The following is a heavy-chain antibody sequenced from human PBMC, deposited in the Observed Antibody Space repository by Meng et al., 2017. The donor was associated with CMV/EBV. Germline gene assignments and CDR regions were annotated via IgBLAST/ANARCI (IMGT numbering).Heavy chain of an antibody. CDR1: GGSFSGYS. J-gene: IGHJ4*02. CDR3: ARGAPGY. V-gene: IGHV4-34*01. CDR2: IKDTGTT. Sequence: PLSLTCAFYGGSFSGYSWTWIRQSPAKGLEWIGNIKDTGTTNYNPSLKSRVSILVDTSKNQFSLKLKSVTGADTAIYCCARGAPGYWGQGTLVTVSS.